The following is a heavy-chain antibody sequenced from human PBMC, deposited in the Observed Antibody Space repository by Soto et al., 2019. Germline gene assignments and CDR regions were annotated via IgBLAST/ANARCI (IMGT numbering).Heavy chain of an antibody. CDR3: ARVYSGSYYDYFDY. Sequence: QVQLVQSGAEVKKPGASVKVSCKASGYTFTSYDINWVRQATGQGLEWMGWMNPNSGNTGYAQKFQGRVTMTRNTSISTAYMELSSLRSEGTAVYYCARVYSGSYYDYFDYWGQGTLVTVSS. CDR2: MNPNSGNT. J-gene: IGHJ4*02. D-gene: IGHD1-26*01. CDR1: GYTFTSYD. V-gene: IGHV1-8*01.